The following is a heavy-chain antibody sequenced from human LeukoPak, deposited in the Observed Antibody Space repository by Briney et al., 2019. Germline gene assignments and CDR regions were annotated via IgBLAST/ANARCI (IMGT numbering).Heavy chain of an antibody. CDR1: GYTFTGYY. Sequence: ASVKVSCKASGYTFTGYYMHWVRQAPGQGLEWMGRINPNSGGTNYAQKFQGRVTMTRDTSISIAYMELSSLRSDDTAVYYCARYSRDWFDPWGQGTLVTVSS. CDR2: INPNSGGT. D-gene: IGHD4-11*01. J-gene: IGHJ5*02. V-gene: IGHV1-2*06. CDR3: ARYSRDWFDP.